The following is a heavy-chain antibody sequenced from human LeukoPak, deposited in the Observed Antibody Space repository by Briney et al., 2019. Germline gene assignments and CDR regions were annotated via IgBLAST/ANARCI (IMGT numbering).Heavy chain of an antibody. CDR3: ASRSSGRSHKGFDY. V-gene: IGHV4-4*07. CDR2: IYHSGST. CDR1: GGSISSYY. Sequence: SETLSLTCTVSGGSISSYYWSWIRQPAGKGLEWIGSIYHSGSTYYNPSLKSRVTISVDTSKTQFSLKLSSVTAAATAVYYCASRSSGRSHKGFDYWGQGTLVTVSS. J-gene: IGHJ4*02. D-gene: IGHD6-19*01.